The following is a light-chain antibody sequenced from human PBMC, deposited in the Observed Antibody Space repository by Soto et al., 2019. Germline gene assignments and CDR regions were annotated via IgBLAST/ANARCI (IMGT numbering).Light chain of an antibody. CDR2: RNS. V-gene: IGLV1-47*01. CDR3: ASWDDSLSGFVV. Sequence: QSVLTQPPSASGTPGQRVTISCSGISSNIGSNYVFWYQQLPGTAPKVLMYRNSQRPSGVPDRFSGSKSGTSASLAISGLRSEDEADYYCASWDDSLSGFVVFGGGTKVTVL. CDR1: SSNIGSNY. J-gene: IGLJ2*01.